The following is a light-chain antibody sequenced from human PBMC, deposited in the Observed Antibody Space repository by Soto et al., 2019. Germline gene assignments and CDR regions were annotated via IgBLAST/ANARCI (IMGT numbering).Light chain of an antibody. J-gene: IGLJ2*01. CDR1: SSDVGLYKY. CDR3: SSHTSTSTLK. Sequence: QSALTQPASVSGSPGQSITISCTGTSSDVGLYKYVSWYQQHPGKAPKLLIYDVSDRPSGVSTRFSGSKSGSTASLTISGLQAEDEGDYYCSSHTSTSTLKFGGGTKLTVL. CDR2: DVS. V-gene: IGLV2-14*03.